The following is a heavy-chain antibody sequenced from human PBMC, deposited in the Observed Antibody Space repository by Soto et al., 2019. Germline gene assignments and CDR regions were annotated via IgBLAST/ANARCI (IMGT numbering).Heavy chain of an antibody. D-gene: IGHD3-22*01. Sequence: SETLSLTCTVSGGSISTYFWSWIRQPAGKGLGWIGHIYSSGSTNYNPSLKSRVTMSVDTSKNQFSLKLSSVTAADTAVYYCAREYYDISGYYQGSHFDFWGQGTLVTVS. CDR2: IYSSGST. V-gene: IGHV4-4*07. CDR1: GGSISTYF. J-gene: IGHJ4*02. CDR3: AREYYDISGYYQGSHFDF.